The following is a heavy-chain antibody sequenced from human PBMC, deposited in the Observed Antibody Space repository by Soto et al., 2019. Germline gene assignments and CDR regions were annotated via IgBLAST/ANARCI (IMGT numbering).Heavy chain of an antibody. CDR3: ARGGYYDSSGSRNYHYYGMDV. J-gene: IGHJ6*02. D-gene: IGHD3-22*01. Sequence: GASVKVSCKASGYTFTSYYMHWVRQAPGQGLEWLGWISPYNDDTKYAQRLQGRVTMSTDTSSRTAYMHLRSLRSDDTAVYFCARGGYYDSSGSRNYHYYGMDVWGPGTLVTAP. CDR1: GYTFTSYY. CDR2: ISPYNDDT. V-gene: IGHV1-18*04.